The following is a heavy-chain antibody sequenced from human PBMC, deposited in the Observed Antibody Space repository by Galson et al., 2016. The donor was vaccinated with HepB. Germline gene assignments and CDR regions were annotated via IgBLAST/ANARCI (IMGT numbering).Heavy chain of an antibody. CDR2: VWPSDSDT. V-gene: IGHV5-51*01. J-gene: IGHJ4*02. CDR1: GYKFADYW. CDR3: ARQGDYSGRWSRFDY. Sequence: QSGAEVKKPGESLKISCKGSGYKFADYWIGWVRQMPGRGLEWMGIVWPSDSDTRYSPSFQGQVTMSADKSTATAYLQWSSLKASDTAMYYCARQGDYSGRWSRFDYWGQGTLVTVSS. D-gene: IGHD6-25*01.